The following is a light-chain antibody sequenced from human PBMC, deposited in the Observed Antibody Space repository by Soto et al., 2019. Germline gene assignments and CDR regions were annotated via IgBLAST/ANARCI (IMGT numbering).Light chain of an antibody. CDR1: TGAVTSGHY. Sequence: QAVVTQEPSLTVSPGGTVTLTCGSSTGAVTSGHYPYWFQQKSGQAPRALIYDTSNKHSWTPARFSGSLLGGKAALTLSGAQTEDEAEYYCLLSFSGTHVVFGGGTKVTVL. V-gene: IGLV7-46*01. CDR2: DTS. CDR3: LLSFSGTHVV. J-gene: IGLJ2*01.